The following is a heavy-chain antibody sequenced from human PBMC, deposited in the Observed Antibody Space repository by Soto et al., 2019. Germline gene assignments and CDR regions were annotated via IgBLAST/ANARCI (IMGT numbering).Heavy chain of an antibody. CDR3: ASHGSGDYFWFDP. CDR1: GFTFSNFW. CDR2: ASPDGSST. V-gene: IGHV3-74*01. Sequence: PVGSLRLSCAASGFTFSNFWVHWVRRAPGKGLVWVSRASPDGSSTSYADSVKGRFTISRDNAKNMLYMEMNSLRAEDTAVYYCASHGSGDYFWFDPWGQGTLVTVS. D-gene: IGHD4-17*01. J-gene: IGHJ5*02.